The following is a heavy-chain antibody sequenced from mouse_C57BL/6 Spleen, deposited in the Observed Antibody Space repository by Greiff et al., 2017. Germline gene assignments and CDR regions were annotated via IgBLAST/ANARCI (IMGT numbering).Heavy chain of an antibody. CDR1: GYTFTSYW. CDR3: ARGGAYSNYRFAY. D-gene: IGHD2-5*01. J-gene: IGHJ3*01. V-gene: IGHV1-50*01. Sequence: QVQLPQPGAELVKPGASVKLSCKASGYTFTSYWMQWVKQRPGQGLEWIGEIDPSDSYTNYNQKFKGKATLTVDTSSSTAYMQLSSLTSEDSAVYYCARGGAYSNYRFAYWGQGTLVTVSA. CDR2: IDPSDSYT.